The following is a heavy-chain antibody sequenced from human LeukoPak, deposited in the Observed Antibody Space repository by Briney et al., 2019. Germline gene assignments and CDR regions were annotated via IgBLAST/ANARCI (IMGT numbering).Heavy chain of an antibody. V-gene: IGHV3-30*04. J-gene: IGHJ4*02. CDR2: ISYDGSNK. CDR1: GFTFSSYA. Sequence: PGGSLRLSCAASGFTFSSYAMHWVRQAPGKGLEWVAVISYDGSNKYYADSVKGRFTISRDNSKNTLYLQMNSLRAEDTAVYYCATDVARGATGTFHWGQGTLVTAPS. D-gene: IGHD1-1*01. CDR3: ATDVARGATGTFH.